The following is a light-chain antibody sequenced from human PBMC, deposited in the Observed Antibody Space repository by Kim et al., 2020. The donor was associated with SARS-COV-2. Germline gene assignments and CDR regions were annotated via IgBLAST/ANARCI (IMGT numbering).Light chain of an antibody. J-gene: IGKJ1*01. CDR3: QQYNNWPPWT. Sequence: EIVMTQSPATLSVSPGERVTLSCRASQSVSSNSAWYQQRRGQPPRLLIYGASTRAAGIPARFSGSGSGTEFTLTISSLQSEDFAVYYCQQYNNWPPWTFGQGTKVDIK. V-gene: IGKV3-15*01. CDR2: GAS. CDR1: QSVSSN.